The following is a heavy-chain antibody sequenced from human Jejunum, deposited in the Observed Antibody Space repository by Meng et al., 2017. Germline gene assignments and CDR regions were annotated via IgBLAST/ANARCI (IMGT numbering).Heavy chain of an antibody. CDR3: AKGITLVRGVTYYFDY. CDR1: GFTSSSYA. D-gene: IGHD3-10*01. CDR2: ISTSGADT. V-gene: IGHV3-23*01. Sequence: GGSLRLSCAASGFTSSSYAMGWVRQAPGEVLEWVSIISTSGADTFYADSVKGRFTISRDNSKNTQYLQMDSLRAEDTAVYYCAKGITLVRGVTYYFDYWGQGTLVTGSS. J-gene: IGHJ4*02.